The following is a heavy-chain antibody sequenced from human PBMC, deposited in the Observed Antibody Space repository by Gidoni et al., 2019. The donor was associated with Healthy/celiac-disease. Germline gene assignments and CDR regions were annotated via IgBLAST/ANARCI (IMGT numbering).Heavy chain of an antibody. D-gene: IGHD3-16*01. CDR1: G. CDR2: ISAYNGNT. V-gene: IGHV1-18*04. CDR3: ARGRLGRLGPSKAFDI. Sequence: GISWVRQAPGQGLEWMGWISAYNGNTNYAQKLQGRVTMTTDTSTSTAYMELRSLRSDDTAVYYCARGRLGRLGPSKAFDIWGQGTMVTVSS. J-gene: IGHJ3*02.